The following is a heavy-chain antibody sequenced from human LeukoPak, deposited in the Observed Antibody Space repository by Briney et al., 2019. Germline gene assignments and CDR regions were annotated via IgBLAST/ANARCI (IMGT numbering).Heavy chain of an antibody. CDR2: IIPIFGTA. D-gene: IGHD3-3*01. J-gene: IGHJ6*02. CDR3: ARDLHTYYDFWSGYARYGMDV. CDR1: GGTFSSYA. Sequence: SVKVSCKASGGTFSSYAISWVRQAPGQGLEWMGGIIPIFGTANYAQKFQGRVTITADESTSTAYMELSSLRSEDTAVYYCARDLHTYYDFWSGYARYGMDVWGQGTTVTVSS. V-gene: IGHV1-69*13.